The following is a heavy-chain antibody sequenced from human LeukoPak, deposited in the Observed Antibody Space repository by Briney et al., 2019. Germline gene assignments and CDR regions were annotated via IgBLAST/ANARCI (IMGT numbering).Heavy chain of an antibody. D-gene: IGHD4-17*01. CDR3: ARAYGDYSWSGGMDV. J-gene: IGHJ6*02. CDR1: GGTFSSYA. V-gene: IGHV1-69*13. Sequence: ASVKVSCKASGGTFSSYAISWVRQAPGQGLEWMGGIIPIFGTANYAQKFQGRVTITADESTSTAYMELSSLRSEDTAVYYCARAYGDYSWSGGMDVWGQGTTVTVSS. CDR2: IIPIFGTA.